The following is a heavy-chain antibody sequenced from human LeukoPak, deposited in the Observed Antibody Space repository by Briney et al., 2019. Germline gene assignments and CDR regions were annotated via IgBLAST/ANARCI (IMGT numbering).Heavy chain of an antibody. J-gene: IGHJ6*02. D-gene: IGHD3-10*01. CDR1: GFTFSNYG. Sequence: PGGSLRLSCAASGFTFSNYGMHWVRQAPGKGLEWVAFIQYDGSIKYYADSVKGRFTISRDNSKNTLYLQVNSLRAEDTAVYYCAREGSYGMDVWGQGTTVTVSS. V-gene: IGHV3-30*02. CDR2: IQYDGSIK. CDR3: AREGSYGMDV.